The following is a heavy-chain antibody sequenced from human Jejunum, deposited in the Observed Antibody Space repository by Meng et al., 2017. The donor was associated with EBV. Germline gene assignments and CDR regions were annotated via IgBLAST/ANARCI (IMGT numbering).Heavy chain of an antibody. V-gene: IGHV4-4*02. Sequence: QLLDQAPRLLKLLGTLALTCAVSGGSISRSNWWSWVRQAPGKGLEWIGEIHHTESTNYNPSLKSRVTISVDKSKNQFSLKLSSVTAADTAVYYCARESYSDSSGYYSLDYWGQGSLVTVSS. CDR2: IHHTEST. D-gene: IGHD3-22*01. J-gene: IGHJ4*02. CDR1: GGSISRSNW. CDR3: ARESYSDSSGYYSLDY.